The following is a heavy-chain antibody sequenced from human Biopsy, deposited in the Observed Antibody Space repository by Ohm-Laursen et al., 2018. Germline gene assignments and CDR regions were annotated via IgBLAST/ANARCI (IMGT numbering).Heavy chain of an antibody. CDR2: INPSGSTT. Sequence: GASVKVSCKASGYSFTSYYMHWVRQAPGQGLEWMGMINPSGSTTSYPQKFQGRVTMTRDTSKSTVYMELSSLRSADTAVYFCARNTGWYGDLYYFDYWGQGTLVTVSS. CDR1: GYSFTSYY. V-gene: IGHV1-46*01. CDR3: ARNTGWYGDLYYFDY. D-gene: IGHD6-19*01. J-gene: IGHJ4*02.